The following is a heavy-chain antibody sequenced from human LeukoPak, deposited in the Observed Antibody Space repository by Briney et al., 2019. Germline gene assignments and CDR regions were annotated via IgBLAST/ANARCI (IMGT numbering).Heavy chain of an antibody. J-gene: IGHJ4*02. CDR2: ISSSSSTI. CDR1: GFTFSTYS. Sequence: GGSLRLSCAASGFTFSTYSLNWVRQAPGKGLEWVSYISSSSSTIYYADSVKGRFTISRDNAKNSLYLQMSSLRADDTAVYYCAKDFGGRGVDYWGQGTLVTVSS. D-gene: IGHD2-15*01. V-gene: IGHV3-48*01. CDR3: AKDFGGRGVDY.